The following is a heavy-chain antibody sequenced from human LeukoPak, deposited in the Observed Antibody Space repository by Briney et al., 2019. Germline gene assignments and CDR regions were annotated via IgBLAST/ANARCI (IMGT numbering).Heavy chain of an antibody. CDR2: IYYSGST. V-gene: IGHV4-59*01. Sequence: PSETLSLTCTVSGGSISSYYWSWIRQPPGKGLEWIGYIYYSGSTNYNPSLKSRVTISVDTSKNQFSLQLSSVTAADTAVYYCASAPLYCSSTSCHEGYYYYYMDVWGKGTTVTVSS. CDR1: GGSISSYY. CDR3: ASAPLYCSSTSCHEGYYYYYMDV. D-gene: IGHD2-2*01. J-gene: IGHJ6*03.